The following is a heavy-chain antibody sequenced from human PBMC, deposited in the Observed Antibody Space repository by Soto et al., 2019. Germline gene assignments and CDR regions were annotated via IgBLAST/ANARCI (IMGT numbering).Heavy chain of an antibody. CDR3: ARLPPYCGGDCYAPEPC. Sequence: ASVKVSCKASGYTFTSYYMHWVRQAPGQGLEWMGIINPSGGSTSYAQKFQGRVTMTRDTSTSTVYMELSSLRAEDTAVYYCARLPPYCGGDCYAPEPCWGQGTLVTVSS. CDR1: GYTFTSYY. CDR2: INPSGGST. D-gene: IGHD2-21*02. V-gene: IGHV1-46*01. J-gene: IGHJ4*02.